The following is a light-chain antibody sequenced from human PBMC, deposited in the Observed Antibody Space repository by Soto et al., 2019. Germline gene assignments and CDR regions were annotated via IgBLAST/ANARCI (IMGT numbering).Light chain of an antibody. Sequence: EIVLTQSPGTLSLSPGERATFSCRASQSISSRFLAWYQQKPGQAPRLLIYGASSRATGIPDRFSGSVSGTDFTLSISRLEPEDFALYYCHFYDDSPPFPFGPGTRVDIK. V-gene: IGKV3-20*01. CDR1: QSISSRF. CDR2: GAS. CDR3: HFYDDSPPFP. J-gene: IGKJ3*01.